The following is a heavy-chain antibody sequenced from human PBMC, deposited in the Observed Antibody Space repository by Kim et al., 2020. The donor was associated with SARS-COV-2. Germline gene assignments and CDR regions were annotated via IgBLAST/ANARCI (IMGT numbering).Heavy chain of an antibody. Sequence: GGSLRLSCAASGFTLSSYAMHWVRQAPGKGLEWVAVISHDENYKYYADSVKGRSTISRDKSKNTVYLQMNSLRAEDTAVFYCARGFFSIGGSSLGDYLDYWGQGTLVTVSS. D-gene: IGHD2-15*01. CDR3: ARGFFSIGGSSLGDYLDY. CDR2: ISHDENYK. V-gene: IGHV3-30*04. J-gene: IGHJ4*02. CDR1: GFTLSSYA.